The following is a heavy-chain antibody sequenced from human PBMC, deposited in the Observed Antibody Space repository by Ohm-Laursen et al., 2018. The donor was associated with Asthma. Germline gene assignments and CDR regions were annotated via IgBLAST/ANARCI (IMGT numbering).Heavy chain of an antibody. CDR1: GGSISSGDYY. Sequence: TLSLTCTVSGGSISSGDYYWSWIRQPPGKGLEWIGYLYYSGSTYYNPSLKSRVTISVDTSKNQFSLKLSSVTAADTAVYYCARVTITYSSSWGYYGMDVWGQGTTVPVSS. CDR3: ARVTITYSSSWGYYGMDV. V-gene: IGHV4-30-4*01. D-gene: IGHD6-13*01. CDR2: LYYSGST. J-gene: IGHJ6*02.